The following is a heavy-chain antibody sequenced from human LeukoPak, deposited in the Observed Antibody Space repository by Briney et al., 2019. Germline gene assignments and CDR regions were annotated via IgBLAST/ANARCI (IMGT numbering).Heavy chain of an antibody. CDR3: AKDCGFRQYYDFWSGYYGILPYYMDV. CDR1: GFTFSSYG. J-gene: IGHJ6*03. V-gene: IGHV3-30*18. Sequence: GGSLRLSCAASGFTFSSYGMHWVRQAPGKGLEWVAVISYDGSNKYYADSVKGRFTISRDNSKNTLYLQMNSLRAEDTAVYYCAKDCGFRQYYDFWSGYYGILPYYMDVWGKGTTVTVSS. D-gene: IGHD3-3*01. CDR2: ISYDGSNK.